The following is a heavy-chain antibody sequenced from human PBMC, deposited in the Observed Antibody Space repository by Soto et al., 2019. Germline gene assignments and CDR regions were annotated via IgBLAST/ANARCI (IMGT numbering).Heavy chain of an antibody. Sequence: ASVKVSCKASGYTFSSYYMHWVRQAPGQGLEWMGIINASGGSTVYAQKFQGRVSITRDTSTSTVYMELSSLRYEDTAVYYCARDRSPGPIDYWGQGTLVTVSS. CDR2: INASGGST. D-gene: IGHD3-16*02. J-gene: IGHJ4*02. CDR3: ARDRSPGPIDY. V-gene: IGHV1-46*01. CDR1: GYTFSSYY.